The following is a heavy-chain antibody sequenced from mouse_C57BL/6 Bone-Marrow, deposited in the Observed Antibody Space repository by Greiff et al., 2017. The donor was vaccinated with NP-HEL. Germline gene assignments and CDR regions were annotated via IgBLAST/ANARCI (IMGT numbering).Heavy chain of an antibody. D-gene: IGHD2-3*01. CDR2: ISNGGGST. CDR1: GFTFSDYY. V-gene: IGHV5-12*01. J-gene: IGHJ4*01. Sequence: EVKVEESGGGLVQPGGSLKLSCAASGFTFSDYYMYWVRQTPEKRLEWVAYISNGGGSTYYPDTVKGRFTISRDNAKNTLYLQMSRLKSEDTAMYYCARQGWLLKGNYAMDYWGQGTSVTVSS. CDR3: ARQGWLLKGNYAMDY.